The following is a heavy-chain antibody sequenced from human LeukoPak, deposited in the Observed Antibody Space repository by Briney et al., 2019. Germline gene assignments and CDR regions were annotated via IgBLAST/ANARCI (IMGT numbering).Heavy chain of an antibody. CDR2: ISYDGSNK. CDR3: AKDGQQLVYYYYHYMDV. Sequence: GGSPRLSCAASGFTFSSYAMSWVRQAPGKGLEWVAVISYDGSNKYYADSVRGRFTISRDNSKDTLYLQMNSLRAEDTAVYYCAKDGQQLVYYYYHYMDVWGKGTTVTVSS. J-gene: IGHJ6*03. V-gene: IGHV3-30*04. CDR1: GFTFSSYA. D-gene: IGHD6-13*01.